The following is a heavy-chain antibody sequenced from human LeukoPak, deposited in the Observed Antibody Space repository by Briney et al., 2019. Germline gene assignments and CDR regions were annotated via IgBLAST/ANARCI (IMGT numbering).Heavy chain of an antibody. V-gene: IGHV3-21*01. D-gene: IGHD5-18*01. CDR1: GFTFSSYS. Sequence: PGGSLRLSCAASGFTFSSYSMNWVRQAPGKGLEWVSSISSSSSYIYYADSVKGRFTISRDNAKNSLYLQMNSLRAEDTAVYYCARDPRGYSYGVFDYWGQGTLVTVSS. J-gene: IGHJ4*02. CDR3: ARDPRGYSYGVFDY. CDR2: ISSSSSYI.